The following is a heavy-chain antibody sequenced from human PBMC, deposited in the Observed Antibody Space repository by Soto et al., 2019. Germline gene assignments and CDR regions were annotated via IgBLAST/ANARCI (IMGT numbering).Heavy chain of an antibody. J-gene: IGHJ4*02. D-gene: IGHD3-16*02. CDR2: TYYRSKWYN. V-gene: IGHV6-1*01. CDR3: ARDREIMITFGGVIVTPYFDY. CDR1: GDSVSSNSAA. Sequence: SQTLSLTCAISGDSVSSNSAAWNWIRQSPSRGLEWLGRTYYRSKWYNDYAVSVKSRITINPDTSKNQFSLQLNSVTPEDTAVYYCARDREIMITFGGVIVTPYFDYWGQGTLVTVSS.